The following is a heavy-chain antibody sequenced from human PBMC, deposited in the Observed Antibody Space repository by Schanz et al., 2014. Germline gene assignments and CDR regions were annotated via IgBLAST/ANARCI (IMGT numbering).Heavy chain of an antibody. CDR3: ARYGFRKFGVVYGLAV. CDR2: IGGDASRT. V-gene: IGHV3-23*04. CDR1: GFNFITFA. Sequence: EVHLVESGGGLVQPGGSLRLSCAASGFNFITFAMSWVRQAPGKGPEWVSAIGGDASRTYYADSVKGRFTISRDNSKSTLYLQMNSLRADDTAVYYCARYGFRKFGVVYGLAVWGQGTTVTVS. J-gene: IGHJ6*02. D-gene: IGHD3-3*01.